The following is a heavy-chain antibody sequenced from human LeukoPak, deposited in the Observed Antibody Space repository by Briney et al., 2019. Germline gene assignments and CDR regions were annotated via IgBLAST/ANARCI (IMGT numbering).Heavy chain of an antibody. J-gene: IGHJ4*02. D-gene: IGHD3-10*01. V-gene: IGHV3-23*01. CDR3: AKVWFGVHDY. Sequence: GGSLRLTCAASGCTFSSYALSWVRQAPGKGMEWVSAIRVSGGSTSYADSVKGRFTISRDNSKNTLYLQMNSLRAEDTAVYYGAKVWFGVHDYWGQGTLVTVSS. CDR1: GCTFSSYA. CDR2: IRVSGGST.